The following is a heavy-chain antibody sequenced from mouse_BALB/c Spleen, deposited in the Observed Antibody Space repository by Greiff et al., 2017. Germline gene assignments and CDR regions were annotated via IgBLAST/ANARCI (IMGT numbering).Heavy chain of an antibody. V-gene: IGHV14-3*02. CDR1: GFNIKDTY. Sequence: EVQLQESGAELVKPGASVKLSCTASGFNIKDTYMHWVKQRPEQGLEWIGRIDPANGNTKYDPKFQGKATITADTSSNTAYLQLSSLTSEDTAVYYCAPYDAMDYWGQGTSVTVSS. J-gene: IGHJ4*01. CDR3: APYDAMDY. CDR2: IDPANGNT. D-gene: IGHD6-5*01.